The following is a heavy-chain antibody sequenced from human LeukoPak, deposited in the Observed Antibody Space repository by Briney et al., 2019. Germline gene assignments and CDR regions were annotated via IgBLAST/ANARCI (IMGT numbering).Heavy chain of an antibody. Sequence: SETLFLTCTVSGGSISSHYWSWIRQPPGKGLEWIGYIYYSGSTNYNPSLKSRVTISVDTSKNQFSLKLSSVTAADTAVYYCARVGEMATARGVLYFDYWGQGTLVTVSS. CDR1: GGSISSHY. V-gene: IGHV4-59*11. CDR2: IYYSGST. J-gene: IGHJ4*02. D-gene: IGHD5-24*01. CDR3: ARVGEMATARGVLYFDY.